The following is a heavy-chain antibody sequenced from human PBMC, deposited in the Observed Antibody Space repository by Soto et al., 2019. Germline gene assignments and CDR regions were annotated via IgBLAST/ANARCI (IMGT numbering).Heavy chain of an antibody. J-gene: IGHJ4*02. CDR3: ARGAVSRYFDSLLGGELFDY. CDR1: GGSFSGYY. V-gene: IGHV4-34*01. CDR2: INHSGST. Sequence: QVQLQQWGAGLLKPSETLSLTCAVYGGSFSGYYWSWIRQPPGKGLEWIGEINHSGSTNYNPSLKSRVTISVDTSKNQFSLKLSSVTAADTAVYYCARGAVSRYFDSLLGGELFDYWGQGTLVTVSS. D-gene: IGHD3-9*01.